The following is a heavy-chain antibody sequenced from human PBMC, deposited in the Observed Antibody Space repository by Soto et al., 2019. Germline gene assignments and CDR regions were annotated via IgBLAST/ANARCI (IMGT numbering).Heavy chain of an antibody. D-gene: IGHD3-10*01. V-gene: IGHV4-30-4*01. CDR1: GGSISSGDYY. J-gene: IGHJ4*02. CDR2: IYYSGST. Sequence: QVQLQESGPGLVKPSQTLSLTCTVSGGSISSGDYYWSWIRQPPGKGLEWIGYIYYSGSTYYNPALKGRXTXSXDXPKNQFSLKLSSVTAAETAVYYCARVGGFGATTIDYWGQGTLVTVSS. CDR3: ARVGGFGATTIDY.